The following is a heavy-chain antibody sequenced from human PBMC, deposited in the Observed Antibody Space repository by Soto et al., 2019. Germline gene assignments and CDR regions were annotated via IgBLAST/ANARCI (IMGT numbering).Heavy chain of an antibody. D-gene: IGHD2-15*01. CDR3: VKDLPNSSVDH. J-gene: IGHJ4*02. V-gene: IGHV3-9*01. CDR1: GFNFANFV. Sequence: GGSLRLSCAASGFNFANFVMHWVRQAPGRGLEYVSGIWTDSSRRAYAGSVKGRFIISRDNAKNALYLQMNSLRTDDTAFYYCVKDLPNSSVDHWGQGTLVTSPQ. CDR2: IWTDSSRR.